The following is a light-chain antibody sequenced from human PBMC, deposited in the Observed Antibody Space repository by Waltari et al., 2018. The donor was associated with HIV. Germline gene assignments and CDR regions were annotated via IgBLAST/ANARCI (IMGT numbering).Light chain of an antibody. J-gene: IGLJ3*02. V-gene: IGLV1-47*01. CDR1: RPNIGSNY. CDR2: RNH. CDR3: STWGGSLSGPV. Sequence: QSVLTQPPSTSGTPGPRVHISCSGSRPNIGSNYVYWYQQLPGTAPKLLIYRNHQRPAGVPDRFSGSKSGTSASLDISGLRSEDEALYYCSTWGGSLSGPVFGGGTKLTVL.